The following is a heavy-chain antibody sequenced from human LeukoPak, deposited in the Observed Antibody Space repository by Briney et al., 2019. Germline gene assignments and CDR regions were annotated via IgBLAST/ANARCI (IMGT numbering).Heavy chain of an antibody. J-gene: IGHJ6*02. V-gene: IGHV4-59*01. Sequence: SENLSLTFTVSGGSISSYYWSWIRQPPRKGLEGIGYIYYSGSTNYNPSLKSRVTISVDTSKNQFSLKLSSVTAADTAVYYCARLRDGYNHYYGMDVWGQGTTVTVSS. CDR2: IYYSGST. D-gene: IGHD5-24*01. CDR3: ARLRDGYNHYYGMDV. CDR1: GGSISSYY.